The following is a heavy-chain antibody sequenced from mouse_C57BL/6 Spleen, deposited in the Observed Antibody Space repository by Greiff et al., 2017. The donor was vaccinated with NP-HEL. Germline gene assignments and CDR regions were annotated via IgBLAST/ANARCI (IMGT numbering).Heavy chain of an antibody. V-gene: IGHV5-4*01. J-gene: IGHJ3*01. D-gene: IGHD2-3*01. CDR1: GFTFSSYA. CDR3: AREGGYDGYLPFAY. Sequence: EVQLVESGGGLVKPGGSLKLSCAASGFTFSSYAMSWVRQTPEKRLEWVATISDGGSYTYYPDNVKGRFTISRDNAKNNLYMQMSHLKSEDTAMYYGAREGGYDGYLPFAYWGQGTLVTVSA. CDR2: ISDGGSYT.